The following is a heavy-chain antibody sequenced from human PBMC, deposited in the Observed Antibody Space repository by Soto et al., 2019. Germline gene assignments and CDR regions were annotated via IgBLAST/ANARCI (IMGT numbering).Heavy chain of an antibody. J-gene: IGHJ4*02. CDR1: GYTFTASG. V-gene: IGHV1-18*01. CDR3: ARRGSGHTFDY. Sequence: VASVKVSCKASGYTFTASGISWVRQAPGQGLEWMGWTSIYNGHTEYSPKFLGRVVMTTDTSADTAYLELRSLRPDDAALYYCARRGSGHTFDYWGQGTLVTVSS. D-gene: IGHD3-10*01. CDR2: TSIYNGHT.